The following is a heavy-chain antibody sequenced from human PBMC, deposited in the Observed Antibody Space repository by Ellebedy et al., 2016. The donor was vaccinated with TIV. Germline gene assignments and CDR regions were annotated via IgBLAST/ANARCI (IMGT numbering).Heavy chain of an antibody. CDR3: ARDSIDYFDDDYYSYFDF. V-gene: IGHV3-11*06. CDR2: ISGLYTYT. J-gene: IGHJ4*02. Sequence: PGGSLRLSCAASGLTFSNYYISWIRQAPGRRLEWVSSISGLYTYTYYGDSVKGRFTVSRDNAKNTLYLQMHGLRSEDTAVYYCARDSIDYFDDDYYSYFDFWGQGTLVTVSS. CDR1: GLTFSNYY. D-gene: IGHD2/OR15-2a*01.